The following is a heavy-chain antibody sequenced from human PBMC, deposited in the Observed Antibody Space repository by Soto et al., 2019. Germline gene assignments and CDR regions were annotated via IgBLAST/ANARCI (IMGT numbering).Heavy chain of an antibody. J-gene: IGHJ3*02. Sequence: QVQLVQSGAEVKEPGSSVKVSCKLSGDTFRTYPITWVRQAPGQVLEWMGRIIPILDVTHYAQRLQGRLPSSTHKTKARAYMEMSSLSSDDTAMFYCARGANGRRSGSSFDTWGRGTMVTVSS. D-gene: IGHD3-10*01. CDR3: ARGANGRRSGSSFDT. V-gene: IGHV1-69*02. CDR1: GDTFRTYP. CDR2: IIPILDVT.